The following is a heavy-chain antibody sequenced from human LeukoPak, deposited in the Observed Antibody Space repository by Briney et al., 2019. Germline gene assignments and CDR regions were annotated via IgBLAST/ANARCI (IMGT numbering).Heavy chain of an antibody. J-gene: IGHJ4*02. Sequence: GRSLRLSCAASGFTFSSYAMHWVRQAPGKGLEWVAVISYDGSNKYYADSVKGRFTISRDNSKNTLYLQMNSLRAEDTAVYYCARGPYYYDSSGYYYEYYFDYWGQGTLVTVSS. CDR2: ISYDGSNK. CDR3: ARGPYYYDSSGYYYEYYFDY. CDR1: GFTFSSYA. V-gene: IGHV3-30*04. D-gene: IGHD3-22*01.